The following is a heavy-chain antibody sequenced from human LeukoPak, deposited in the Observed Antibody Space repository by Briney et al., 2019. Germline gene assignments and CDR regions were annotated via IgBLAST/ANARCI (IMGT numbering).Heavy chain of an antibody. CDR1: GFSLSTSGVG. D-gene: IGHD3-3*01. CDR2: IYWNDDK. CDR3: AHRLGLGLRFLEWLSNFDY. V-gene: IGHV2-5*01. J-gene: IGHJ4*02. Sequence: SGPTLVNPTQTLTLTCTFSGFSLSTSGVGVGWIRQPPGKALEWLALIYWNDDKRYSPSLKSRLTTTKDTSKNQVVLTMTNMDPVDTATYYCAHRLGLGLRFLEWLSNFDYWGQGTLVTVSS.